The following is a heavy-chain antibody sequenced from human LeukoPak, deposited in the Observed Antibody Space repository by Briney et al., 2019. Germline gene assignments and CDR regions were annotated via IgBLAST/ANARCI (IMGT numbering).Heavy chain of an antibody. V-gene: IGHV3-21*01. D-gene: IGHD3-9*01. CDR2: ISSSSSYI. Sequence: GGSLRLSCAASGFTFSSYSMNWVRQAPGKGLEWVSSISSSSSYIYYADSVKGRFTISRDNAKNSLYLQMNSLRAEDTAVYYCAKDELRNFDWLPPYYYYYYGMDVWGQGTTVTVSS. J-gene: IGHJ6*02. CDR3: AKDELRNFDWLPPYYYYYYGMDV. CDR1: GFTFSSYS.